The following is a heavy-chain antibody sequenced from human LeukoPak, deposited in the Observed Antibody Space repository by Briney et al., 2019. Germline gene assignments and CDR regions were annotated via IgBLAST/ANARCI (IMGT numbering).Heavy chain of an antibody. CDR2: IYYSGST. J-gene: IGHJ4*02. Sequence: SETLSLTCTVSGGSISTYYWSWIRQPPGKGLEWIGYIYYSGSTNYNPSLKSRVTISVDTSKNQFSLKLSSVTAADTALYHCARADFVTTVTFDYWGQGTLVTVSS. CDR1: GGSISTYY. V-gene: IGHV4-59*01. CDR3: ARADFVTTVTFDY. D-gene: IGHD4-17*01.